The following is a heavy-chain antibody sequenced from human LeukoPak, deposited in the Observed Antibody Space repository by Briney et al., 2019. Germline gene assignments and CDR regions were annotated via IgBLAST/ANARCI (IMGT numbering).Heavy chain of an antibody. CDR1: GGSISSYY. CDR3: ARHYEDMGYFDY. CDR2: IYTSGST. Sequence: SETLSLTCTVSGGSISSYYWSWIRQPPGKGLEWIGYIYTSGSTNYNPSLKSRVTISVDTSKNQFSLKLSSVTAADTAVYCCARHYEDMGYFDYWGQGTLVTVSS. J-gene: IGHJ4*02. V-gene: IGHV4-4*09. D-gene: IGHD3-16*01.